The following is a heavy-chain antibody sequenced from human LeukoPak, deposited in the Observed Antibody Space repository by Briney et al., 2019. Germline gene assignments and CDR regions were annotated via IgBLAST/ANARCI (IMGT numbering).Heavy chain of an antibody. V-gene: IGHV3-7*04. D-gene: IGHD6-13*01. CDR1: GFTFSSYW. J-gene: IGHJ5*02. CDR2: IKQDGSEK. CDR3: ARRDSSSWSSADWFDP. Sequence: GGSLRLSCAASGFTFSSYWMSWVRQAPGKGLEWVANIKQDGSEKYYVDSVKGRFTISRDNAKNSLYLQMNSLRAEDTALYYRARRDSSSWSSADWFDPWGQGTLVTVSS.